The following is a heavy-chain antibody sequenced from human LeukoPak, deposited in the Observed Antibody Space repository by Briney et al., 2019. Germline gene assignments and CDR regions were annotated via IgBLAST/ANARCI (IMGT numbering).Heavy chain of an antibody. CDR3: ARETPGTGAFDY. CDR1: GYTFTSYF. CDR2: INPSGAST. J-gene: IGHJ4*02. D-gene: IGHD3/OR15-3a*01. V-gene: IGHV1-46*01. Sequence: ASVKVSCKTSGYTFTSYFIHWVRQAPGQGFEWMGIINPSGASTSYAQRFQGRVTMTRDMSTSTVYMELSSLRSEDTAVYYCARETPGTGAFDYWGQGTLVTVSS.